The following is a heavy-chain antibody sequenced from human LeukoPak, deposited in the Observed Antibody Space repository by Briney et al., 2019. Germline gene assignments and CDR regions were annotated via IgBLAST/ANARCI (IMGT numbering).Heavy chain of an antibody. Sequence: GRSLRLSCAASGFTFSSYGMHWVRQAPGKGLEWVSGISGSGSSTDYADSVKGRLTISRDNSKNMLYLQMNSLRAEDTAVYYCAKRRYSYDIDYWGQGTLVTVSS. D-gene: IGHD5-18*01. CDR2: ISGSGSST. CDR1: GFTFSSYG. V-gene: IGHV3-23*01. CDR3: AKRRYSYDIDY. J-gene: IGHJ4*02.